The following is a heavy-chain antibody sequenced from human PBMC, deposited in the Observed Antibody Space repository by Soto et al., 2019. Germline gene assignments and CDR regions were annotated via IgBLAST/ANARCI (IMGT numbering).Heavy chain of an antibody. CDR3: AKDQIFGVVIIPYNWFDH. D-gene: IGHD3-3*01. CDR2: ISYDGSNK. J-gene: IGHJ5*02. CDR1: GFTFSSYG. V-gene: IGHV3-30*18. Sequence: QVQLVESGGGVVQPGRSLRLSCAASGFTFSSYGMHWVRQAPGKGLEWVAVISYDGSNKYYADSVKGRFTISRDNSKNTLYLQMNSLRAEDTAVYYCAKDQIFGVVIIPYNWFDHWGQGTLVTVSS.